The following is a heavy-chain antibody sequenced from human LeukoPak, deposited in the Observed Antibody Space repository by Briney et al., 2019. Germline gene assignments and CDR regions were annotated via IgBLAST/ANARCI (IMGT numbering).Heavy chain of an antibody. CDR2: IYTSGST. Sequence: SETLSLTCTVSGGSISSYYWSWIRQPAGKGLEWIGRIYTSGSTNYNPSLKSRVTMSVDTSKNQFSLKLSSVTAADTAIYYCARDYTLYISGWFLDYWAQGILVTVSS. J-gene: IGHJ4*02. V-gene: IGHV4-4*07. CDR3: ARDYTLYISGWFLDY. CDR1: GGSISSYY. D-gene: IGHD6-19*01.